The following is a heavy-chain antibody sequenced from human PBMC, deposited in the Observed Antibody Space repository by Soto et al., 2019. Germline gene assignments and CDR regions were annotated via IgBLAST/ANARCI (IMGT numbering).Heavy chain of an antibody. CDR3: ARLPREGAASSY. J-gene: IGHJ4*02. Sequence: PSETLSLTCTVSGGSISSSSYYWGWIRQPPGKGLEWIGSIYYSGSTYYNPSLKSRVTTSVDTSKNQFSLKLSSVTAADTAVYYCARLPREGAASSYWGQGTLVTVSS. D-gene: IGHD6-13*01. CDR1: GGSISSSSYY. CDR2: IYYSGST. V-gene: IGHV4-39*01.